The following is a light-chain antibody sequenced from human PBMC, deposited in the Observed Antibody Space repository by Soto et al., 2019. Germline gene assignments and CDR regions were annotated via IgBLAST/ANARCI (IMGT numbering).Light chain of an antibody. V-gene: IGLV2-23*01. CDR2: EGS. CDR3: CSYAGSCSLV. Sequence: QSALTQPASVSGSPGQSITISCTGTSSDVGSYNLVSWYQQHPGKAPKLMIYEGSKRPSGVSNRFSGSKSGNTASLTISGRQAEDEADYYCCSYAGSCSLVLVVGTQLTVL. J-gene: IGLJ2*01. CDR1: SSDVGSYNL.